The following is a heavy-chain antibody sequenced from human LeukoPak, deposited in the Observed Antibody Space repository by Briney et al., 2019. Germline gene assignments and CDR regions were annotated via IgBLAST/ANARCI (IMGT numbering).Heavy chain of an antibody. CDR3: ARESSSSWRDAFDF. CDR1: GFTFDDYG. J-gene: IGHJ3*01. V-gene: IGHV3-20*04. CDR2: INWSGGRT. Sequence: GGSLRLSCAASGFTFDDYGMSWVRQAPGKGLEWVSGINWSGGRTSYADSVKGRFTIFRDNTKNSLYLQMHSLRVEDTALYYCARESSSSWRDAFDFWGRGTMVTVSS. D-gene: IGHD6-13*01.